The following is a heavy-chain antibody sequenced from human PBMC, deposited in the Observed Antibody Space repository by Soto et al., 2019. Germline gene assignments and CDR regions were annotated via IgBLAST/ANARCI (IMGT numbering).Heavy chain of an antibody. CDR2: INPNSGGT. CDR3: ATSIRYFDWTLDY. Sequence: ASVKVSCKASGYTFTGYYMHWVRQAPGQGLGWMGWINPNSGGTNYAQKFQGRVTMTRDTSISTAYMELSRLRSDDTAVYYCATSIRYFDWTLDYWGQGTLVTVSS. CDR1: GYTFTGYY. D-gene: IGHD3-9*01. V-gene: IGHV1-2*02. J-gene: IGHJ4*02.